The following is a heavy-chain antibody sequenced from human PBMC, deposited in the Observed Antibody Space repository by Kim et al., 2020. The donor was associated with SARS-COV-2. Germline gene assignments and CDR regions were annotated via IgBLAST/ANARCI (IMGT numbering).Heavy chain of an antibody. V-gene: IGHV1-18*01. D-gene: IGHD6-19*01. CDR3: ASYSSGWPHFDY. Sequence: NYAQKLQGRVTMTTDTSTSTAYMELRSLRSDDTAVYYCASYSSGWPHFDYWGQGTLVTVSS. J-gene: IGHJ4*02.